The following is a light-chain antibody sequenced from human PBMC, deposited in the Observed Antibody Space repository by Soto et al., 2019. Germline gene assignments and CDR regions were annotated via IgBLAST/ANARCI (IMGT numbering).Light chain of an antibody. Sequence: QSVLTQPASVSGSPGQSITISCTGTSSDVGGYDYVSWYQLHPGKAPKLIIYEVTDRPSGVSNRFSGSKSGNTASLTISGLQAEDEAEYYCSSYTNINTRACVFGTGTKVTVL. J-gene: IGLJ1*01. CDR2: EVT. V-gene: IGLV2-14*01. CDR3: SSYTNINTRACV. CDR1: SSDVGGYDY.